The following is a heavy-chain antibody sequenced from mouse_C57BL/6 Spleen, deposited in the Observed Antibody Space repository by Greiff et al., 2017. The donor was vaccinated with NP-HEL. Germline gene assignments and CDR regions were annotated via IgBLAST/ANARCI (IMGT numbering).Heavy chain of an antibody. V-gene: IGHV1-15*01. CDR3: TRLGDYLPSG. CDR1: GYTFTDYE. D-gene: IGHD2-4*01. J-gene: IGHJ3*01. CDR2: IDPETGGT. Sequence: QVHVKQSGAELVRPGASVTLSCKASGYTFTDYEMHWVKQTPVHGLEWIGAIDPETGGTAYNQKFKGKAILTADKSSSTAYMELRSLTSEDSAVYYCTRLGDYLPSGWGKGTLVTVSA.